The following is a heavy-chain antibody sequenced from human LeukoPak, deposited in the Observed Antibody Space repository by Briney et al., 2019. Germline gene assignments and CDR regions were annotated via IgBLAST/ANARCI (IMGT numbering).Heavy chain of an antibody. CDR3: ARESPGGY. J-gene: IGHJ4*02. CDR1: GFTFSTYE. D-gene: IGHD3-10*01. CDR2: IISSGGSI. Sequence: GESLRLSCAASGFTFSTYEMNWVRQAPGKGLEWVSYIISSGGSIYYADSVKGRFTISRDNAKNSLYLQMTSLRAEDTAVYYCARESPGGYWGQGTLVTVSS. V-gene: IGHV3-48*03.